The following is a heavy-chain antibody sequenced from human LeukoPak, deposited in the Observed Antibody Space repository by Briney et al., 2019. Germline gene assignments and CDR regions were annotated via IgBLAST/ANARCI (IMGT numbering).Heavy chain of an antibody. J-gene: IGHJ4*02. CDR2: VHPNSGGT. Sequence: ASVKVSCKASGYTFTAYFMHWVRQAPGQGLEWMGWVHPNSGGTNFAQKFQGRVTMTRDTSTSTAYMELSSLKSDDTAVYYCARDLEASSSCDYWGQGTLVTVSS. V-gene: IGHV1-2*02. D-gene: IGHD6-13*01. CDR1: GYTFTAYF. CDR3: ARDLEASSSCDY.